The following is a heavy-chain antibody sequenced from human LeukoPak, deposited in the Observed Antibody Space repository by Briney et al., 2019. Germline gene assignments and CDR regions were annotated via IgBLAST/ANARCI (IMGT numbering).Heavy chain of an antibody. CDR1: GYTFTSYG. V-gene: IGHV1-18*01. J-gene: IGHJ3*02. CDR2: ISAYNGNT. Sequence: ASVKVSCKASGYTFTSYGISWVRQAPGRGLEWMGWISAYNGNTNYAQKLQGRVTMTTDTSTSTAYMELRSLRSDDTAVYYCARVLDYDFWSGYPTASAFDIWGQGTMVTVSS. CDR3: ARVLDYDFWSGYPTASAFDI. D-gene: IGHD3-3*01.